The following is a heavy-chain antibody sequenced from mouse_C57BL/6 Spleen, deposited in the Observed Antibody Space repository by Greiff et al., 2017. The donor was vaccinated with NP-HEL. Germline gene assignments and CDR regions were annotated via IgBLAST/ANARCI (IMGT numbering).Heavy chain of an antibody. J-gene: IGHJ4*01. D-gene: IGHD1-1*01. CDR1: GYAFSSSW. Sequence: QVQLQQSGPELVKPGASVKISCKASGYAFSSSWMNWVKQRPGKGLEWIGRIYPGDGDTNYNGKFKGKATLTADKSSSTAYMQLSSLTSEDSAVYFCARRDYGSPLAMDYWGQGTSVTVSS. CDR2: IYPGDGDT. V-gene: IGHV1-82*01. CDR3: ARRDYGSPLAMDY.